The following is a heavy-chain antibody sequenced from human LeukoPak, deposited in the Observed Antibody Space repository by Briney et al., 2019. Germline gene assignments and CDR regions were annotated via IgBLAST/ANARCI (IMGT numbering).Heavy chain of an antibody. CDR2: IYTSGST. J-gene: IGHJ4*02. CDR1: GGSISSGSYY. V-gene: IGHV4-61*02. D-gene: IGHD6-19*01. CDR3: ARDLVAVAGTEYYFDY. Sequence: PSQTLSLTCTVSGGSISSGSYYWSWIRQPAGKGLEWIGRIYTSGSTNYNPSLKSRVTISVDTSKNQLSLKLSSVTAADTAVYYCARDLVAVAGTEYYFDYWGQGTLVTVSS.